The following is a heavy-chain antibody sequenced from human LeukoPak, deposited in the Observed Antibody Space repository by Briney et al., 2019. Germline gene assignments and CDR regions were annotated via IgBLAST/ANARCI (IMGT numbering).Heavy chain of an antibody. CDR2: IYYSGST. CDR1: GGSFSGYY. Sequence: SETLSLTCAVYGGSFSGYYWSWIRQPPGKGLEWIGYIYYSGSTNYNPSLKSRVTISVDTSKNQFSLKLSSVTAADTAVYYCARGHDYGDYYYYYYYMDVWGKGTTVTVSS. D-gene: IGHD4-17*01. J-gene: IGHJ6*03. CDR3: ARGHDYGDYYYYYYYMDV. V-gene: IGHV4-59*01.